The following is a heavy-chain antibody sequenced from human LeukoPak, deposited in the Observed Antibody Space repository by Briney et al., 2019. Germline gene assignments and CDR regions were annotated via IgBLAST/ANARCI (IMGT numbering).Heavy chain of an antibody. D-gene: IGHD2-2*01. J-gene: IGHJ6*03. V-gene: IGHV1-2*02. CDR1: GYTFTGYY. CDR3: ARDRYQLPKYYYMDV. CDR2: INPNSGGT. Sequence: ASVKVSCKASGYTFTGYYMHWVRQAPGRGLEWMGWINPNSGGTNYAQKFQGRVTMTRDTSISTAYMELSRLRSDDTAVYYCARDRYQLPKYYYMDVWGKGTTVTVSS.